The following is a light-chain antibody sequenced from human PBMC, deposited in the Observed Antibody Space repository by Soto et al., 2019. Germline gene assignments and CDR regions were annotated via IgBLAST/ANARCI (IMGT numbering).Light chain of an antibody. CDR1: QSVSSN. Sequence: TQSTATQSVSPGESATLSCRASQSVSSNLAWYQQKPGQAPRLLIYGASTRATGIPDRFSGSGSGTDFTLTISRLEPDDFAVYYCQQYGRSLTFGGGTKVDIK. CDR2: GAS. CDR3: QQYGRSLT. J-gene: IGKJ4*01. V-gene: IGKV3-20*01.